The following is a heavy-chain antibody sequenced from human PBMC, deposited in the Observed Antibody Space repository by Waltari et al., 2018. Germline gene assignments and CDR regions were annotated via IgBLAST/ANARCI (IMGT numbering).Heavy chain of an antibody. CDR2: MRSKTYGETA. J-gene: IGHJ4*02. D-gene: IGHD3-22*01. V-gene: IGHV3-49*03. CDR3: ARGEYSSAY. CDR1: GFSVGDFA. Sequence: EVQLVESGGGLAQPGWSLRLSCSVSGFSVGDFAISWFRQAPGKGLEWVGFMRSKTYGETAQYAASVKGRFSISRDDSKNIAHLQMNSLKTEDTAVYYCARGEYSSAYWGQGTRVTVSS.